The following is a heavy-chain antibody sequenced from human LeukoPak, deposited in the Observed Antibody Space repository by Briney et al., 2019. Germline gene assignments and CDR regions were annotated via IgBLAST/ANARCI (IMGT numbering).Heavy chain of an antibody. CDR3: TSPQRGTNTAGY. D-gene: IGHD1-14*01. V-gene: IGHV1-8*01. Sequence: GASVKVSCKASGYDFLSYDIKWFGQARGQGLEWMGGVCVNSGKSGYAQKFQGRVTITRDTSISTAYMELSGLRCEYTAVYYFTSPQRGTNTAGYWGQGTLVTVSS. CDR2: VCVNSGKS. J-gene: IGHJ4*02. CDR1: GYDFLSYD.